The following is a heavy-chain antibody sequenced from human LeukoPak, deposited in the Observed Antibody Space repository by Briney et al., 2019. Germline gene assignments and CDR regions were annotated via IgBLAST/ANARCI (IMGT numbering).Heavy chain of an antibody. CDR3: ATGIAPNWFDP. D-gene: IGHD6-13*01. Sequence: SETLSLTCTVSGGSISSYYWSWIRQPAGKGLEWIGRIYTSGSTNYNPSLKSRVTISVDTSKNQFSLKLSSVTAADTAVYYCATGIAPNWFDPWGQGTLVTVSS. CDR1: GGSISSYY. J-gene: IGHJ5*02. CDR2: IYTSGST. V-gene: IGHV4-4*07.